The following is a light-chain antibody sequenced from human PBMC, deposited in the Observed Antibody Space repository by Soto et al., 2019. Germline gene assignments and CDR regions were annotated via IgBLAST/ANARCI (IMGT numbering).Light chain of an antibody. CDR1: SSDVGSFNL. Sequence: QSALTQPASVSGSPGQSITISCTGTSSDVGSFNLVSWYQQHPGKAPKTMIYEGSKRPSGVSNRFSGSKSGNTASLTISGLQAEDEAEYYCCSYAGSSTWVFGGGTKVTVL. J-gene: IGLJ2*01. CDR2: EGS. CDR3: CSYAGSSTWV. V-gene: IGLV2-23*01.